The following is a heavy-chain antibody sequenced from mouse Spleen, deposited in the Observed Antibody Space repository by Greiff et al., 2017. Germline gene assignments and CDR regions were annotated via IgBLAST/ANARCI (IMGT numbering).Heavy chain of an antibody. V-gene: IGHV1-66*01. CDR2: IYPGSGNT. CDR3: ARALYGNLAWFAY. Sequence: LQESGPELVKPGASVKISCKASGYSFTSYYIHWVKQRPGQGLEWIGWIYPGSGNTKYNEKFKGKATLTADTSSSTAYMQLSSLTSEDSAVYYCARALYGNLAWFAYWGQGTLVTVSA. CDR1: GYSFTSYY. D-gene: IGHD2-1*01. J-gene: IGHJ3*01.